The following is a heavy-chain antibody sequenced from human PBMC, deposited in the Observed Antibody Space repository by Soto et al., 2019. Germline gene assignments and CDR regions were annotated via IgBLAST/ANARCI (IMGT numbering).Heavy chain of an antibody. CDR3: ARDRGDIVVVVAATFDY. CDR1: GFTFSSYS. CDR2: IWYDASNK. V-gene: IGHV3-33*01. Sequence: QVQLVESGGGVVQPGRSLRLSCAASGFTFSSYSMHWVRQAPGKGLEWVAVIWYDASNKYYADSVKGRFTISRDNSKNTLYLQMNSLRAEDTAVYYCARDRGDIVVVVAATFDYWGQGTLVTVSS. J-gene: IGHJ4*02. D-gene: IGHD2-15*01.